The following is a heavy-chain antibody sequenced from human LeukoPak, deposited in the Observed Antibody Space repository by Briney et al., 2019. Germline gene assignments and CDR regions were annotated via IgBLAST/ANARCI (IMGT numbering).Heavy chain of an antibody. D-gene: IGHD3-22*01. CDR3: ARDSDSSGYMASLLFDY. Sequence: PLASVKVSCKASGYTFTGYYMHWVRQAPGQGLEWMGWINPNSGGTNYAQKFQGRVTMTRDTSISTAYMELSRLRSDDTAVYYCARDSDSSGYMASLLFDYWGQGTLVTVSS. J-gene: IGHJ4*02. CDR2: INPNSGGT. CDR1: GYTFTGYY. V-gene: IGHV1-2*02.